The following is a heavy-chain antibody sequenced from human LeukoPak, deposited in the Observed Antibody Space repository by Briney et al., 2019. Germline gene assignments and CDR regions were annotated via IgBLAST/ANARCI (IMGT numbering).Heavy chain of an antibody. CDR3: ARVFYDSSNSYYYMDV. V-gene: IGHV1-69*06. CDR2: IIPIFGTA. J-gene: IGHJ6*03. Sequence: ASVKVSCKASGGTFSSYAISWVRQAPGQGLEWMGGIIPIFGTANYAQKFRGRVTITADKSTRTAYMELRSLRSDDTAVYYCARVFYDSSNSYYYMDVWGTGTTVTVSS. D-gene: IGHD3-22*01. CDR1: GGTFSSYA.